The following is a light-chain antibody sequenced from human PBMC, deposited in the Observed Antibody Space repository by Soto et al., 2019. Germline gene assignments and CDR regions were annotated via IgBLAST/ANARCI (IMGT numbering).Light chain of an antibody. J-gene: IGKJ4*02. CDR2: GAS. V-gene: IGKV3-15*01. Sequence: EIVLTQSPGTLSLSPGERATLSCRASQSVDSRLAWYQQKPGQAPRLLIEGASSRGTDIPARFSGSGSGTEFTLTITSLQSEDFAVYYCQQYESFPLTFGGGTKVDIK. CDR3: QQYESFPLT. CDR1: QSVDSR.